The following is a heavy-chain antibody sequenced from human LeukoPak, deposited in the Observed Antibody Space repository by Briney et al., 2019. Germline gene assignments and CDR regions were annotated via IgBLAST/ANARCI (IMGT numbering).Heavy chain of an antibody. CDR2: FDPEDGET. Sequence: GASVKVSCKVSGYTLTELSMHWVRQAPGKGLEWMGGFDPEDGETIYVQKFQGRVTMTEDTSTDIAYMEPSSLRSEDTAVYYCATGPYDFWSGYYTAYWGQGTLVTVSS. CDR1: GYTLTELS. D-gene: IGHD3-3*01. V-gene: IGHV1-24*01. CDR3: ATGPYDFWSGYYTAY. J-gene: IGHJ4*02.